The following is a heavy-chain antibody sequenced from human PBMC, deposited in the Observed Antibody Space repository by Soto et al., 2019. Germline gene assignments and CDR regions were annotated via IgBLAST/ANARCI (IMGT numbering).Heavy chain of an antibody. CDR2: IKQDGSEK. J-gene: IGHJ4*02. CDR1: GFTFSSYW. V-gene: IGHV3-7*02. D-gene: IGHD4-4*01. Sequence: GGSLRLSCAASGFTFSSYWISWVRQAPGKGLEWVANIKQDGSEKYYVDSVKGRFTISRDNAKNSLYLQMNSLRAEDTAVYYCARVRAGYSFDYWGQGTLVTVSS. CDR3: ARVRAGYSFDY.